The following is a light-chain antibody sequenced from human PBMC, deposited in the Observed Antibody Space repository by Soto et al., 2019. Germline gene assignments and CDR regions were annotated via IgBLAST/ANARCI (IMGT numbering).Light chain of an antibody. CDR1: QSVSSY. J-gene: IGKJ5*01. V-gene: IGKV3-11*01. CDR3: QQYNKWPIT. Sequence: EIVLTQSPATLSLSPGKRATLSCRASQSVSSYLAWYQQKPGQAPRLLIYDASNRATGIPARFIGGGSGTEFTLTISSLQSEDSALYYCQQYNKWPITFGQGTRLEI. CDR2: DAS.